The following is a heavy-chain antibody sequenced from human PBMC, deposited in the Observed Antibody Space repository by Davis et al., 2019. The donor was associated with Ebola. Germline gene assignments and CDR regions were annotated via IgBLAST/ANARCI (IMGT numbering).Heavy chain of an antibody. V-gene: IGHV3-48*03. J-gene: IGHJ6*02. D-gene: IGHD2-8*01. CDR2: ISSSGSTI. CDR3: ARGTYPLYYYGMDV. Sequence: GESLKISCAASGFTFSSYEMNWVRQAPGKGLEWVSYISSSGSTIHYADSVKGRFTISRDNAKNSLYLQMNSLRAEDTAVYYCARGTYPLYYYGMDVWGQGTTVTVSS. CDR1: GFTFSSYE.